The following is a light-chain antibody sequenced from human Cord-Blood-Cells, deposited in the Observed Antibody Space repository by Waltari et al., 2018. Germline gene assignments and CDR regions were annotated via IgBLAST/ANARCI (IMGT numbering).Light chain of an antibody. CDR2: DAS. Sequence: IQMTQSPSSLSASVGDRVTITCQAIQDISNYLNWYQQKPGQAPKLLIYDASNLETGVPSRCSGSGAGTECTVTISSLQPEDSATYYCQQYDNLPLTLGPGTKVDIK. CDR3: QQYDNLPLT. CDR1: QDISNY. V-gene: IGKV1-33*01. J-gene: IGKJ3*01.